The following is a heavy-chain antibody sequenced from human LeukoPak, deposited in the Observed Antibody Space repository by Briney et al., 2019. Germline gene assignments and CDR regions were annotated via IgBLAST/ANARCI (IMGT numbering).Heavy chain of an antibody. D-gene: IGHD2-15*01. Sequence: SVKVSCKASGGTFSSYAISWVRQAPGQGLEWMGGIIPIFGTANYAQKFQGRVTITADESTSTAYMELSSLRSEDTAVYYCARDSSPYCSGGSCYSTFDYWGQGILVTVSS. J-gene: IGHJ4*02. V-gene: IGHV1-69*01. CDR1: GGTFSSYA. CDR3: ARDSSPYCSGGSCYSTFDY. CDR2: IIPIFGTA.